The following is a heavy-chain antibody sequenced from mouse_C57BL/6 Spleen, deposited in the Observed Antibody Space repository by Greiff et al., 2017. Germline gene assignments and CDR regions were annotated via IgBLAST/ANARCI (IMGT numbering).Heavy chain of an antibody. V-gene: IGHV1-82*01. CDR2: IYPGDGDT. CDR1: GYAFSSSW. Sequence: QVQLQQSGPELVKPGASVKISCKASGYAFSSSWMNWVKQRPGKGLEWIGRIYPGDGDTNSNGKFKGKATLTADKSSSTAYMQLSSLTSEDSAVYFCARDHLDYAMDYWGQGTSVTVSS. J-gene: IGHJ4*01. CDR3: ARDHLDYAMDY.